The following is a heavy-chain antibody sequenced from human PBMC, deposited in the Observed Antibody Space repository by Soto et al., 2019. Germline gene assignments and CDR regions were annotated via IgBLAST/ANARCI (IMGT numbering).Heavy chain of an antibody. J-gene: IGHJ6*02. CDR3: ARGEDAFFYYGLDG. CDR2: IYTSGST. CDR1: GGALSSYY. V-gene: IGHV4-4*07. Sequence: SGTLSLTCTVSGGALSSYYWSWLRPPAGKGLEWIGRIYTSGSTNYNPSLKSRVTMSVDTSKNQFSLKLSSVTAADTAVYYCARGEDAFFYYGLDGWGQGITVTVSS.